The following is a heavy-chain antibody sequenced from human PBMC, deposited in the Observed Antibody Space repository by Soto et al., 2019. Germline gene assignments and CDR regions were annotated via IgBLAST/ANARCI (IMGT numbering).Heavy chain of an antibody. CDR3: PRLAVIAADGTLEPSSYYYGMDV. D-gene: IGHD6-13*01. Sequence: PGESLKISCKGSGYSFTSYWIGWVRQMPGKGLEWMGIIYPGDSDTRYSPSFQGQVTISADKSISTAYLQWSSLKASDTAMYYCPRLAVIAADGTLEPSSYYYGMDVWGQGTTVTVSS. J-gene: IGHJ6*02. CDR2: IYPGDSDT. V-gene: IGHV5-51*01. CDR1: GYSFTSYW.